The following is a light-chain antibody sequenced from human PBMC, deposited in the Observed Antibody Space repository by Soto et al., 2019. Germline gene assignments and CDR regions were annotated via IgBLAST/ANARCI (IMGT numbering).Light chain of an antibody. CDR1: QNIKTY. CDR2: AAS. Sequence: DIQMTQSPSSLSASVGGSVTITCRASQNIKTYLNWYQQKPGKAPNLLIYAASSLHSGVPSRFSGSGSGTDFTLTISSLQPEDFATYYCQQSFSSPPWTFGQGTKVDIK. CDR3: QQSFSSPPWT. V-gene: IGKV1-39*01. J-gene: IGKJ1*01.